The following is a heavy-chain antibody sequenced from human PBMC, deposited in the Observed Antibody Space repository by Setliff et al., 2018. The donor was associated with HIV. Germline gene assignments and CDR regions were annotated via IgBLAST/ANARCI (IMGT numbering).Heavy chain of an antibody. CDR3: ARAYTGYEY. D-gene: IGHD5-12*01. Sequence: LRLSCAASGFTFNKYWMSWVRQAPGKGLEWVANIKQDLSEKHYVDSVKGRFIISRDNARNAVYLHMNSLRVEDTAVYYCARAYTGYEYWGQGTQVTVSS. V-gene: IGHV3-7*03. CDR1: GFTFNKYW. CDR2: IKQDLSEK. J-gene: IGHJ4*02.